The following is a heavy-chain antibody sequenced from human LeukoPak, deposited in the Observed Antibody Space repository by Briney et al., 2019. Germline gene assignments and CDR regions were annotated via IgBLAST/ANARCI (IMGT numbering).Heavy chain of an antibody. CDR3: ARNRRILTGYYNNWFDP. CDR2: MNPNSGNT. D-gene: IGHD3-9*01. J-gene: IGHJ5*02. Sequence: ASVNVSCKASGYTFTSYDINWVRQATGQGLEWMGWMNPNSGNTGYAQKFQGRVTMTRNTSISTAYMELSSLRSEDTAVYYCARNRRILTGYYNNWFDPWGQGTLVTVSS. CDR1: GYTFTSYD. V-gene: IGHV1-8*01.